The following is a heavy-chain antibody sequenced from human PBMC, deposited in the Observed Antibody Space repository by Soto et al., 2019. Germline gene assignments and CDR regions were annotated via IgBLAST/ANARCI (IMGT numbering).Heavy chain of an antibody. CDR3: ARDVYGGNTHWFDP. CDR1: GGSVSSGSYY. J-gene: IGHJ5*02. D-gene: IGHD2-15*01. CDR2: IYYSGST. Sequence: SETLSLTCTVSGGSVSSGSYYWGWIRQPPGKGLEWIGYIYYSGSTNYNPSLKSRVTISVDTSKNQFSLKLSSVTAADTAVYYCARDVYGGNTHWFDPWGQGTLVTVSS. V-gene: IGHV4-61*01.